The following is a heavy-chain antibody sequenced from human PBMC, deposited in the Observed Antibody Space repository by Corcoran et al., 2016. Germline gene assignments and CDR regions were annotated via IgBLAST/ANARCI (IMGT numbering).Heavy chain of an antibody. CDR1: GGSISSSSYY. Sequence: QLQLQESGPGLVKPSETLSLTCTVSGGSISSSSYYWGWIRPPPGKGLEWIGSIYYSGSTYYNPSLKSRGTISVDTSRNQFSLKLSPVTAADTAVYYCASWTTGDDAFDIWGQGTMVTVSS. V-gene: IGHV4-39*01. CDR3: ASWTTGDDAFDI. D-gene: IGHD7-27*01. J-gene: IGHJ3*02. CDR2: IYYSGST.